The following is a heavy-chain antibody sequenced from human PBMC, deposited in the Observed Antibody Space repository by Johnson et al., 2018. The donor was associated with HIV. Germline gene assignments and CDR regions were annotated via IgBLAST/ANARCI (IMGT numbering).Heavy chain of an antibody. Sequence: VQLVESGGGVIRPGGSLRLSCAASGFTFDDYAMHWVRQAPGKGLAWVSGISWNSGSIGYADSVKGRFTIASDNAKTSLYLQMNSLRVDDTAVYYCARERDSGDSLHRRFRAFDIWGQGKMVTVSS. J-gene: IGHJ3*02. D-gene: IGHD4-17*01. V-gene: IGHV3-9*01. CDR3: ARERDSGDSLHRRFRAFDI. CDR2: ISWNSGSI. CDR1: GFTFDDYA.